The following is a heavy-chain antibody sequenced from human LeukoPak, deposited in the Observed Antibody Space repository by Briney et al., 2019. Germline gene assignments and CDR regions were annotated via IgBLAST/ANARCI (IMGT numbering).Heavy chain of an antibody. J-gene: IGHJ4*02. V-gene: IGHV1-8*03. Sequence: ASVKVSCKASGYTFTSYDINWVRQATGQGLEWMGWMNPNSGNTGYAQKFQGSVTITRNTSISTAYMELSSLRSEDTAVYYCARGHYGSGSYEIDYWGQGTLVTVSS. D-gene: IGHD3-10*01. CDR1: GYTFTSYD. CDR2: MNPNSGNT. CDR3: ARGHYGSGSYEIDY.